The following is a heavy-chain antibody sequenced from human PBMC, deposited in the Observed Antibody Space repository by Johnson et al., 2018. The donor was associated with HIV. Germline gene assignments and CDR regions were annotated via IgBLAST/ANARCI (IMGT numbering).Heavy chain of an antibody. CDR2: IKSKTDGGTT. J-gene: IGHJ3*02. Sequence: VQLVESGGGLVKPGGSLRLSCEASGFTFSNAWMSWVRQAPGKGLEWVGRIKSKTDGGTTDYAAPVKGRFTISRDDSKNTLYLQRNSLKTDDTAVYYCTRGVNSEGGSIWGQGTMVTVSS. V-gene: IGHV3-15*01. CDR3: TRGVNSEGGSI. CDR1: GFTFSNAW. D-gene: IGHD3-16*01.